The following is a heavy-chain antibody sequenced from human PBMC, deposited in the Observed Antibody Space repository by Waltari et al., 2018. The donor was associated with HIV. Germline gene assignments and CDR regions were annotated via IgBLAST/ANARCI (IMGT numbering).Heavy chain of an antibody. CDR2: ISYYGDNK. V-gene: IGHV3-30*03. CDR3: VRGASGWSPGY. CDR1: GFTFSSYG. D-gene: IGHD6-19*01. Sequence: QVQLVESGGGVVQPGRSLRLSCAASGFTFSSYGMHWVRQAPGKGLEWVTVISYYGDNKYYADSVKGRFTISRDNSKNTLYLQMNSLRPEDTAVYYCVRGASGWSPGYWGQGTLVTVSS. J-gene: IGHJ4*02.